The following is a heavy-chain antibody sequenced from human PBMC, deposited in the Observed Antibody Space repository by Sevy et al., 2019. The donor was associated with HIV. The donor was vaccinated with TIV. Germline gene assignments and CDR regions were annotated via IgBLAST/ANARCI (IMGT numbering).Heavy chain of an antibody. CDR1: GFTFNDYA. CDR3: ARDGSGRYSNFDY. CDR2: ISWNSDSI. J-gene: IGHJ4*02. Sequence: GGSLRLSCAASGFTFNDYAMHWVRQAPGKGLEWVSGISWNSDSIGYADSVKGRFTITRDNAKNPLYLQMSSLRAEDTALAYYARDGSGRYSNFDYWGQGTLVTVSS. V-gene: IGHV3-9*01. D-gene: IGHD1-1*01.